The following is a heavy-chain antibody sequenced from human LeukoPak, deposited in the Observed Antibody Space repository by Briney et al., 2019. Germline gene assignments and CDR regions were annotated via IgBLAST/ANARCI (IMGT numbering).Heavy chain of an antibody. CDR3: ASISYYDSSGYYYPLDY. J-gene: IGHJ4*02. CDR1: GGSISSGSYY. CDR2: IYTSGST. Sequence: PSETLSLTCAVSGGSISSGSYYWSWIRQPAGKGLEWIGRIYTSGSTNYNPSLKSRVTISVDTSKNQFSLKLSSVTAADTAVYYCASISYYDSSGYYYPLDYWGQGTLVTVSS. V-gene: IGHV4-61*02. D-gene: IGHD3-22*01.